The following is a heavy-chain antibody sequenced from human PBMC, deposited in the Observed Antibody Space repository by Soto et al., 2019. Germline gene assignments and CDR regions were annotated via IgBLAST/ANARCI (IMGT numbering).Heavy chain of an antibody. CDR2: IYHSVST. V-gene: IGHV4-4*02. CDR3: AEWYYYGSGGYFQH. D-gene: IGHD3-10*01. Sequence: PSQTLSLTCAVSCGYIRSSNWWSWVSQTPGKGLEWIGEIYHSVSTNYNPSLKSRVTISVDKSKNQFSLKLSSVTAADTAVYYCAEWYYYGSGGYFQHWGQGTLVTASS. CDR1: CGYIRSSNW. J-gene: IGHJ1*01.